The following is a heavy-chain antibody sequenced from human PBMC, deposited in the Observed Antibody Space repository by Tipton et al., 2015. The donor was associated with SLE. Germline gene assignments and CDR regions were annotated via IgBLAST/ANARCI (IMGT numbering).Heavy chain of an antibody. V-gene: IGHV4-59*11. CDR1: GGSISSHY. D-gene: IGHD6-13*01. CDR2: IYYSGST. Sequence: TLSLTCTVSGGSISSHYWSWIRQPPGKGLEWIGYIYYSGSTNYNPSLKSRVTISVDTSKNQFSLKLSSVTAADTAVYYCARGRRGQQQIDYWDQGTLVTVSS. J-gene: IGHJ4*02. CDR3: ARGRRGQQQIDY.